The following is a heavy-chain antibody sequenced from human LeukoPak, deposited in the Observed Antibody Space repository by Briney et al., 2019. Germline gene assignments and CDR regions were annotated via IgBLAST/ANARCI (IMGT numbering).Heavy chain of an antibody. V-gene: IGHV4-4*07. J-gene: IGHJ4*02. CDR3: AMSSGSPYFDS. D-gene: IGHD6-19*01. Sequence: SETLSLTCTFSSGSISIHFWTWIRQPAGEGLEWLGRVSTTGDTSYDPSLKSRVTMSVDTSKNQFSLKLSSVTVADTAVYYCAMSSGSPYFDSWGQGTLVTVSS. CDR2: VSTTGDT. CDR1: SGSISIHF.